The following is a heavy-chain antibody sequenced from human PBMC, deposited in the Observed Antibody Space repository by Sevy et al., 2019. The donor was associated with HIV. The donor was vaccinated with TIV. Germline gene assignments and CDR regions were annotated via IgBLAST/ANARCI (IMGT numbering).Heavy chain of an antibody. V-gene: IGHV3-53*01. Sequence: GGSLRLSCAASGFTVSRNFMSWIRQAPGKGLEWVAIIYSDGTTFYADSVKDRFTISRDNCRNTQYLQMNTLRAEDTAVDYCVGADRPNQGDFWGQGTLVTVSS. J-gene: IGHJ4*02. CDR2: IYSDGTT. D-gene: IGHD6-6*01. CDR3: VGADRPNQGDF. CDR1: GFTVSRNF.